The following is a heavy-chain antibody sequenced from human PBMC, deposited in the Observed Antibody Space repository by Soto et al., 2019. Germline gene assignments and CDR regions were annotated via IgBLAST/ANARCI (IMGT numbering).Heavy chain of an antibody. J-gene: IGHJ5*02. CDR2: ISLIRGTA. D-gene: IGHD1-26*01. V-gene: IGHV1-69*01. CDR3: ARTANWDGFAP. Sequence: QVQLVQSGSEMKKPGSSVKVSCKASGVRFRSYAISWVRQAPGQGLEWMGGISLIRGTATYAQRFQGGVTISADESTSTAYLDLNNLTSEDAAIYYCARTANWDGFAPWGPGTLVTVSS. CDR1: GVRFRSYA.